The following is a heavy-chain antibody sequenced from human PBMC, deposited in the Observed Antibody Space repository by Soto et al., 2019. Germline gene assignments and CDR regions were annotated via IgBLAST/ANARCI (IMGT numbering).Heavy chain of an antibody. CDR3: ARGEQYSGRSFDY. J-gene: IGHJ4*01. CDR1: GDSVSSNSAG. V-gene: IGHV6-1*01. Sequence: SQTLSLTCAITGDSVSSNSAGWSWVRQSPSRGLEWLGRTYYRSKWYYEYAVSVRGRITINPDTSKNQYSLQLNSVTPEDTAVSFCARGEQYSGRSFDYWGQVPLVTFSS. CDR2: TYYRSKWYY. D-gene: IGHD1-26*01.